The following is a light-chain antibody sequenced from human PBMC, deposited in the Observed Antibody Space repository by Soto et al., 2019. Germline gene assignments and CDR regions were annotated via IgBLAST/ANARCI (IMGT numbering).Light chain of an antibody. CDR1: QGIRND. J-gene: IGKJ4*01. CDR2: AAS. Sequence: AIQMTQSPSSLSASVGDRVTITCRASQGIRNDLGWYQQKPGKAPKLLIYAASSLQSGVPSRFSGSGSGTDFTLTISSLQPEDFATHYCLQDYNYRFSGGTKVEIK. CDR3: LQDYNYR. V-gene: IGKV1-6*01.